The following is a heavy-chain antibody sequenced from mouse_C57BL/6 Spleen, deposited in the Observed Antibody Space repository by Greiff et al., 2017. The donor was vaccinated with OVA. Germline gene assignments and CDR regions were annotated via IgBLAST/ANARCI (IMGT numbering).Heavy chain of an antibody. V-gene: IGHV1-80*01. J-gene: IGHJ1*03. Sequence: QVQLQQSGAELVKPGASVKISCKASGYAFSSYWMNWVKQRPGKGLEWIGQIYPGDGDTNYNGKFKGKATLTADKSSSTAYMQLSSLTSEDSAVYFCARITTVVATGYFDVWGTGTTVTVSS. CDR2: IYPGDGDT. CDR1: GYAFSSYW. D-gene: IGHD1-1*01. CDR3: ARITTVVATGYFDV.